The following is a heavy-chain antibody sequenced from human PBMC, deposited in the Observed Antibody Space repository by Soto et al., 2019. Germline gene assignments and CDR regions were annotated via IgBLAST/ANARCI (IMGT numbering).Heavy chain of an antibody. CDR3: SRDGGVYAYSTFDY. D-gene: IGHD4-4*01. CDR2: IIPIFGTA. Sequence: QVQLVQSGAEVKKPGSSVKVSCKASGGTFSSYAISWVRQAPGQGLEWMGGIIPIFGTANYAQKFQGRVTITADESTSPAYRELSSLRSEDTAVYYCSRDGGVYAYSTFDYWGQGTLVTVSS. V-gene: IGHV1-69*12. CDR1: GGTFSSYA. J-gene: IGHJ4*02.